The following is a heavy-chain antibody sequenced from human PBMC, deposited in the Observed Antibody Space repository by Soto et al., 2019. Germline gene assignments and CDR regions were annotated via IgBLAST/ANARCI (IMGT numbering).Heavy chain of an antibody. CDR2: IKNDGTT. D-gene: IGHD3-3*01. J-gene: IGHJ6*02. V-gene: IGHV3-74*01. CDR1: GFTVSNYW. Sequence: GSLRLSCAASGFTVSNYWMNWVRQAPGKGLVWVSHIKNDGTTSYADSVEGRFTVSRDDAKNSFYLQMNSLRADDTAVYYCAKDRGEEGLKFLEWFGGMDVWGHGTTVTVSS. CDR3: AKDRGEEGLKFLEWFGGMDV.